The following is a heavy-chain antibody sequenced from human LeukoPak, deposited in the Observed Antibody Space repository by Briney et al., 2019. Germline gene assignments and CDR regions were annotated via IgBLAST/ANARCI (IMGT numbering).Heavy chain of an antibody. V-gene: IGHV4-61*09. J-gene: IGHJ6*03. CDR3: GSGMYCGDTRCHGYHYLDV. D-gene: IGHD2-21*01. CDR2: IYSGGST. Sequence: PSETLSLTCTVSGGSISSGNYYWTCIPQPAGKGLEWIGHIYSGGSTNFHPSLKSRVTISVDTSKTQLFLKLTSVTAADTAVYYCGSGMYCGDTRCHGYHYLDVWGKGTTVTVSS. CDR1: GGSISSGNYY.